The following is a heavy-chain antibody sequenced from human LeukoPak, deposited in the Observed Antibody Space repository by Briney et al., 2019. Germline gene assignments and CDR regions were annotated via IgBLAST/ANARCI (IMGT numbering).Heavy chain of an antibody. J-gene: IGHJ5*02. CDR2: IYYSGST. D-gene: IGHD3-22*01. V-gene: IGHV4-39*01. CDR3: ARWGTMIVVRENWFDP. CDR1: GGSISSSSYY. Sequence: SETLPLTCTVSGGSISSSSYYWGWIRQPPGKGLEWIGSIYYSGSTYYNPSLKSRVTISVDTSKNQFSLKLSSVTAADTAVYYCARWGTMIVVRENWFDPWGQGTLVTVSS.